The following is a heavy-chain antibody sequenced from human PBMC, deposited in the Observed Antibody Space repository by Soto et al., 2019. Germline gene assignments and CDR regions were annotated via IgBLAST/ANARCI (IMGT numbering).Heavy chain of an antibody. Sequence: ASVKVSCKASGGTFSSYAISWVRQAPGQGLEWMGGIIPIFGTANYAQKFQGRVTITADESTSTAYMGLSSLRSEDTAVYYCASFYYYGSGSYYHYYGMDVWGQGTTVTVSS. CDR1: GGTFSSYA. CDR2: IIPIFGTA. CDR3: ASFYYYGSGSYYHYYGMDV. D-gene: IGHD3-10*01. J-gene: IGHJ6*02. V-gene: IGHV1-69*13.